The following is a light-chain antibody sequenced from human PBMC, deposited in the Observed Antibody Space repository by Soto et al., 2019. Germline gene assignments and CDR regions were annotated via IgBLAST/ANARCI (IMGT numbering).Light chain of an antibody. CDR3: QTWGTGIRV. CDR1: SGHSRYA. J-gene: IGLJ1*01. CDR2: LNSDGSH. V-gene: IGLV4-69*01. Sequence: QLVLTQSPSASASLGASVKLTCTLSSGHSRYAIAWHQQQPEKGPRYLMKLNSDGSHSEGDGIPDRFSGSSSGAARYLTLARLQSEDGADYYCQTWGTGIRVFGTGTKLTVL.